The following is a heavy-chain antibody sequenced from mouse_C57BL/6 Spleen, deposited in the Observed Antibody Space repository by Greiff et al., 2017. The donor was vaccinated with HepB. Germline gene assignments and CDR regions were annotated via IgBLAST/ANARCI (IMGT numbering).Heavy chain of an antibody. CDR3: ARSGGSRRWYFDV. CDR2: ISSGSSTI. CDR1: GFTFSDYG. D-gene: IGHD1-1*01. Sequence: EVKLVESGGGLVKPGGSLKLSCAASGFTFSDYGMHWVRQAPEKGLEWVAYISSGSSTIYYADTVKGRFTISRDNAKNTLFLQMTSLRSEDTAMYYCARSGGSRRWYFDVWGTGTTVTVSS. V-gene: IGHV5-17*01. J-gene: IGHJ1*03.